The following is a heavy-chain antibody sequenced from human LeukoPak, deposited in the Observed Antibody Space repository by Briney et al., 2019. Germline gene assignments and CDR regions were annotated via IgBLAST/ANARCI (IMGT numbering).Heavy chain of an antibody. V-gene: IGHV3-48*02. CDR3: ARVGRGVYGMDV. CDR2: ISSSSGTI. Sequence: AGSLRLSCAASGFTFSSYSMNWVRQAPGKGLEWVSYISSSSGTIYYADSVKGRFTISRDNAKNSLYLEMNSLRDEDTAVYYCARVGRGVYGMDVWGQGTTVTVSS. D-gene: IGHD3-10*01. CDR1: GFTFSSYS. J-gene: IGHJ6*02.